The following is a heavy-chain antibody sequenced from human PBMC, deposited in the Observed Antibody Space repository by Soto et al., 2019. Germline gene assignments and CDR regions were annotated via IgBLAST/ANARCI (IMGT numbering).Heavy chain of an antibody. CDR3: ARLDTVVVPAARGGYYYGMDV. CDR2: MNPNSGNT. J-gene: IGHJ6*02. V-gene: IGHV1-8*01. CDR1: GYTFTSYD. Sequence: ASVKVSCKASGYTFTSYDINWVRQATGQGLEWMGWMNPNSGNTGYAQKFQGRVTMTRNTSISTAYMELSSLRSEDTAVYYCARLDTVVVPAARGGYYYGMDVWGQGTTVTLSS. D-gene: IGHD2-2*03.